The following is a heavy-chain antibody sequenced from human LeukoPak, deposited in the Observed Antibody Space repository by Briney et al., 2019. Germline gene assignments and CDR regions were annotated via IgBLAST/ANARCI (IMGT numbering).Heavy chain of an antibody. CDR3: ATLGGHSLAAQNGY. D-gene: IGHD3-16*01. Sequence: GASVKVSCKASGYTFTVYFMHWVRQAPGQGLEWMGLMNPDNGGTHYAQKFQGRVTMTRDPSISTAYMELSRLTSDDTAVYYCATLGGHSLAAQNGYWGQGTLVTVSS. CDR2: MNPDNGGT. J-gene: IGHJ4*02. V-gene: IGHV1-2*02. CDR1: GYTFTVYF.